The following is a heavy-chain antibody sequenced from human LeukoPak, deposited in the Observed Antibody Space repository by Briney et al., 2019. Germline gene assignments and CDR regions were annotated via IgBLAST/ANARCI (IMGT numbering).Heavy chain of an antibody. CDR3: ARGSRDSSGYRYYLNY. CDR1: GFTFSSYW. D-gene: IGHD3-22*01. J-gene: IGHJ4*02. Sequence: GGSLRLSCAASGFTFSSYWMSWVRQAPGKGLEWVASIKHDAGTEYSVDSLKGRFTISRDNAYNSLYLQMNSLRAEDTAVYFCARGSRDSSGYRYYLNYWGQGTLVTVSS. CDR2: IKHDAGTE. V-gene: IGHV3-7*01.